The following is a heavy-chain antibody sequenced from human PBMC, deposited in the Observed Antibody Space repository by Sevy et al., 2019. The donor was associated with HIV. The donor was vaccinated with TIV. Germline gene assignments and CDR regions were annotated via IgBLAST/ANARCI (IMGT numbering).Heavy chain of an antibody. V-gene: IGHV3-15*01. CDR2: IKSRPDGGAA. CDR3: STDPIIVLLVTDGMDV. CDR1: GFTFSYAR. Sequence: GGSLRLSCVASGFTFSYARMTWVRQAPGKGLEWVGRIKSRPDGGAAEYAAPVKGRFTISRDDSKNTLYLQMNSLKTEDTAVYYCSTDPIIVLLVTDGMDVWGQGTTVTVSS. D-gene: IGHD2-8*02. J-gene: IGHJ6*02.